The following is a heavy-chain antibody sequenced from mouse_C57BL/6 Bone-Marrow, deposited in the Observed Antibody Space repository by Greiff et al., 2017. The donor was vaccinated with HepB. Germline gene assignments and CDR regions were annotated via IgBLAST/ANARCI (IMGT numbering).Heavy chain of an antibody. CDR3: ARHGYLDY. J-gene: IGHJ2*01. CDR2: ISNGGGST. CDR1: GFTFSDYY. V-gene: IGHV5-12*01. Sequence: EVQVVESGGGLVQPGGSLKLSCAASGFTFSDYYMYWVRQTPEKRLEWVAYISNGGGSTYYPDTVKGRFTISRDNAKNTLYLQMSRLKSEDTAMYYCARHGYLDYWGQGTTLTVSS.